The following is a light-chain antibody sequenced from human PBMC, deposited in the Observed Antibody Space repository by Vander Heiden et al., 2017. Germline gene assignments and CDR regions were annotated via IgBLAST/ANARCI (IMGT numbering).Light chain of an antibody. CDR3: QQRYSTTPIT. Sequence: DIQMTQSPSSLSASVRDRFTITCRASQSISSYLNWYHQKQGKAPKLLLYAASSLQSGVPSRFSSSGSCTDVTITISSLQHEDFATYYCQQRYSTTPITFGQGTRLEIK. CDR1: QSISSY. J-gene: IGKJ5*01. V-gene: IGKV1-39*01. CDR2: AAS.